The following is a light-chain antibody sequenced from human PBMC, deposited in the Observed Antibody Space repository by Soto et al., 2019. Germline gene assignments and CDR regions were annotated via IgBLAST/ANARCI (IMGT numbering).Light chain of an antibody. CDR1: SSDVGRYNY. V-gene: IGLV2-14*01. J-gene: IGLJ1*01. Sequence: QSALTQPASVSGSPGQSITISCTGTSSDVGRYNYVSWYQQHPGKAPKLIIYDVSNRPSGVSNRFSGSKSGNTASLTLSGIKAEDEADYYCNSYTSSSTYVFGTGTKLTVL. CDR2: DVS. CDR3: NSYTSSSTYV.